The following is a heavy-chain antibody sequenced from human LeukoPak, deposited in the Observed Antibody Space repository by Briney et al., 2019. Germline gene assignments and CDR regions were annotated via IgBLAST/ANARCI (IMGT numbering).Heavy chain of an antibody. Sequence: EASVKVSCKPSGYTFTDYYMHWVRQAPGQGLEWMGWINTNNGGTNYAQKFQGRVTMTRDTSISTGYMELSRLRSDDTAVYYCAKEGVGASPFQHWGQGTLVTVSS. CDR1: GYTFTDYY. D-gene: IGHD1-26*01. CDR3: AKEGVGASPFQH. V-gene: IGHV1-2*02. J-gene: IGHJ1*01. CDR2: INTNNGGT.